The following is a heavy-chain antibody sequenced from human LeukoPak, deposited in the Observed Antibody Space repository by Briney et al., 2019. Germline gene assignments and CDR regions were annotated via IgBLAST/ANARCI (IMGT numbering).Heavy chain of an antibody. CDR2: ITASGGTT. V-gene: IGHV3-23*01. D-gene: IGHD2-2*01. Sequence: GGSLRLSCAASGFTFSNYAMNWVRQAPGNGLEWVGSITASGGTTYYADSLKGRLTISRDNSRNTLYLEMNTLRAEDTALYYCAKARAAKDYQHGMDVWGQGTTVTVSS. J-gene: IGHJ6*02. CDR3: AKARAAKDYQHGMDV. CDR1: GFTFSNYA.